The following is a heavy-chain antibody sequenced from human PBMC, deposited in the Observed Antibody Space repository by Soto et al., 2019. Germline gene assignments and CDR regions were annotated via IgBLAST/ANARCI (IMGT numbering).Heavy chain of an antibody. Sequence: GGSLRLSCAASGFTFSSYWMSWVRQAPGKGLEWVAVISYAGSNKYYADSVKGRFTISRDNAKNTLYLQMNSLRAEDTAVYYCARDKGRSPLDYWGQGTLVTVSS. D-gene: IGHD2-15*01. CDR2: ISYAGSNK. J-gene: IGHJ4*02. V-gene: IGHV3-30*03. CDR1: GFTFSSYW. CDR3: ARDKGRSPLDY.